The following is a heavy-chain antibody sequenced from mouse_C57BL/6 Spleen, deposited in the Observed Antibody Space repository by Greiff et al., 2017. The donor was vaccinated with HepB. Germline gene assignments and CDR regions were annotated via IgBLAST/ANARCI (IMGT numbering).Heavy chain of an antibody. Sequence: VQLQQSGPELVKPGASVKISCKASGYTFTDYYMNWVKQSHGKSLEWIGDINPNNGGTSYNQKFKGKATLTVDKSSSTAYMELRSLTSEDSAVYYCARYYYSSRYYYAMDYWGQGTSVTVSS. V-gene: IGHV1-26*01. CDR1: GYTFTDYY. D-gene: IGHD1-1*01. CDR3: ARYYYSSRYYYAMDY. J-gene: IGHJ4*01. CDR2: INPNNGGT.